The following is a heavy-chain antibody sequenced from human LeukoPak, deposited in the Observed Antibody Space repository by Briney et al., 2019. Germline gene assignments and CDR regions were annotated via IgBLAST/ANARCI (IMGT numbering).Heavy chain of an antibody. J-gene: IGHJ4*02. D-gene: IGHD3-16*01. V-gene: IGHV3-23*01. Sequence: GGSLRLSCAASGFTFSTYGMSWVRQAPGKGLEWVSGIGGSGVATYYADSVKGRFTISRANSKSTLYLQMNSLRAEDTAVYYCAKFSAVWGTFDYWGQGILVTVSS. CDR1: GFTFSTYG. CDR2: IGGSGVAT. CDR3: AKFSAVWGTFDY.